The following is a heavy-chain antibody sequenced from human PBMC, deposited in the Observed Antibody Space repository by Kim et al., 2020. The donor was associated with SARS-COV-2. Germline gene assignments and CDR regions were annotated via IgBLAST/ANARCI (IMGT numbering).Heavy chain of an antibody. V-gene: IGHV3-23*01. CDR1: GFTFIGHA. CDR2: IDGSDGTT. J-gene: IGHJ4*02. Sequence: GGSLRLSCTTSGFTFIGHAMSWVRQAPGQGLEWVSSIDGSDGTTYYVDSVKGRFTISRDDAKNTLYLHMRALRADDTATYYCMKGGWGWIWDHWGQGTLVTVSS. D-gene: IGHD2-2*03. CDR3: MKGGWGWIWDH.